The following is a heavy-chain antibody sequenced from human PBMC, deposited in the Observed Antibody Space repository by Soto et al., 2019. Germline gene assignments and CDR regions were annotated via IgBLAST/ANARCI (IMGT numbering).Heavy chain of an antibody. Sequence: SETLSLTCTVSGGSISSGDYSWSWVRQSPGKGLEWIGHIYNSGITYYNPSLKSRVVISIDTSRDQFSLRLNSLTAADRAVYFCARGVTVFGLVSRFWFDPWGQGTVVTVSS. V-gene: IGHV4-30-4*01. J-gene: IGHJ5*02. D-gene: IGHD3-3*01. CDR2: IYNSGIT. CDR1: GGSISSGDYS. CDR3: ARGVTVFGLVSRFWFDP.